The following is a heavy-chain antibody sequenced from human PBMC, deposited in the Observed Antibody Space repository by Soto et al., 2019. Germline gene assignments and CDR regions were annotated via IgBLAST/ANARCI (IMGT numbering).Heavy chain of an antibody. CDR1: GYTFTSYA. Sequence: ASVKVSCKASGYTFTSYAMHWVRQAPGQRLEWMGWINAGNGNTKYSQKFQGRVTITRDTSASTAYMELSSLRSEDTAVYYCARGPRIAAAGTDYYYGMDVWGQGTTVTVSS. V-gene: IGHV1-3*01. J-gene: IGHJ6*02. CDR3: ARGPRIAAAGTDYYYGMDV. D-gene: IGHD6-13*01. CDR2: INAGNGNT.